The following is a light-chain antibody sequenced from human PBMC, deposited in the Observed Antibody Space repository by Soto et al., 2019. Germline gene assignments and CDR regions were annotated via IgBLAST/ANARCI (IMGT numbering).Light chain of an antibody. V-gene: IGLV2-23*02. J-gene: IGLJ1*01. CDR3: CSYAGGRTYV. CDR1: SSDVGSYNL. CDR2: EVS. Sequence: QSLLTQPASVSGSLGQSITISCTGTSSDVGSYNLVSWYQQHPGKAPKVMIYEVSKRPSGVSNRFSGSKSGNTASLTISGLQSEDEADYYCCSYAGGRTYVFGTGTKVTVL.